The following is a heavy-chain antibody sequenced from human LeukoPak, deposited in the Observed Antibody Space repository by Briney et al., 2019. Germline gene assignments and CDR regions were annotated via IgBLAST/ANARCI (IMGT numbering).Heavy chain of an antibody. V-gene: IGHV4-39*07. D-gene: IGHD2-21*01. CDR3: ARQIAVVEPTDPNWFDS. J-gene: IGHJ5*01. CDR1: GGSISSSTYY. Sequence: PSETLSLTCTVSGGSISSSTYYWGWIRQAPGKGLEWIGSIFYTGNTYYTPSLKSRVTMSLDTSKNPFSLSLTSVTAADTAVYYCARQIAVVEPTDPNWFDSRGQGTLVTVSS. CDR2: IFYTGNT.